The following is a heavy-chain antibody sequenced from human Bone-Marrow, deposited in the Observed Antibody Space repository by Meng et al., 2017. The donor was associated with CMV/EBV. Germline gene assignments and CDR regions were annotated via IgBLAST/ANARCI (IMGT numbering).Heavy chain of an antibody. CDR3: ARGKTRMGSWFDP. CDR2: MYYSGSN. CDR1: GGFITSRSHY. D-gene: IGHD3-16*01. J-gene: IGHJ5*02. V-gene: IGHV4-39*02. Sequence: GSLRLSCTVSGGFITSRSHYWGWIRQPPGKGLEWIGNMYYSGSNFYSVPLKSRVTISVETSKNHFSLKLSSVTAADMAVYYCARGKTRMGSWFDPWGQGTLVTVSS.